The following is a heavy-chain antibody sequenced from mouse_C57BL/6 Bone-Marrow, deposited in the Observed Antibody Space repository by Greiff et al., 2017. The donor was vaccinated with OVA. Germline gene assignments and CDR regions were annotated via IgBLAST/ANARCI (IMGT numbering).Heavy chain of an antibody. J-gene: IGHJ2*01. CDR2: IYPGSGNT. CDR1: GYTFTDYY. CDR3: ARGYY. V-gene: IGHV1-76*01. Sequence: QVPLQQSGAELARPGASVKLSCKASGYTFTDYYINWVKQRPGQGLEWIARIYPGSGNTYYNEKFKGKATLTADKSSSTAYMELRSLTSEDSAVYFCARGYYWGQGTTLTVSS.